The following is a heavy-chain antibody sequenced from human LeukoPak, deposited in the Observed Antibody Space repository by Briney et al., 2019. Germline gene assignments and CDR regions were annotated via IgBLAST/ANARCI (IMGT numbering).Heavy chain of an antibody. CDR1: GGSISSSSYY. V-gene: IGHV4-39*07. Sequence: PSETLSLTCTVSGGSISSSSYYWGWIRQPPGKGLEWIGNFYYSGSPYYNPSLKSRVTISVDTSKNQFSLKLSSVAAADTAVYYCARARYANAWYAFDIWGHGTMVTVSS. CDR3: ARARYANAWYAFDI. J-gene: IGHJ3*02. D-gene: IGHD2-2*01. CDR2: FYYSGSP.